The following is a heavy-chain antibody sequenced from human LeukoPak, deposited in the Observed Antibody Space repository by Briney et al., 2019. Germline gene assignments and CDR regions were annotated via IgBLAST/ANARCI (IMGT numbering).Heavy chain of an antibody. V-gene: IGHV1-18*01. D-gene: IGHD3-22*01. CDR2: ISAYNGNT. Sequence: ASVEVSCKASGYTFTTYGISWVRQAPGQGLEWMGWISAYNGNTNYAQKLQGRVTMTTDTSTSTAYMELRSLRSDNTAVYYCARVNYESSGLDYWGQGTLVTVSS. J-gene: IGHJ4*02. CDR3: ARVNYESSGLDY. CDR1: GYTFTTYG.